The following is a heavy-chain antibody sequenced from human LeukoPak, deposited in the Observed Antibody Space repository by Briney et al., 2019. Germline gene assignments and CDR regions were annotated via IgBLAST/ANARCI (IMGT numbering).Heavy chain of an antibody. V-gene: IGHV3-33*08. J-gene: IGHJ4*02. CDR2: IWYDGSNK. Sequence: GGSLRLSCAVSGFTFSSYGMHWVRQAPGKGLEWVAVIWYDGSNKYYADSVKGRFTISRDNSKNTLYLQMNSLRAEDTAVYYCAREGGYDISSYFDYWGQGTLVTVSS. CDR3: AREGGYDISSYFDY. D-gene: IGHD3-9*01. CDR1: GFTFSSYG.